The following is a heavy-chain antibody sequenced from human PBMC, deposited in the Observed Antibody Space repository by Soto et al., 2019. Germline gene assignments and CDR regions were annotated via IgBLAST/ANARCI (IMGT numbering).Heavy chain of an antibody. CDR1: GGSFSGYY. Sequence: SETLSLTCAVYGGSFSGYYWSWIRQPPGKGLEWIGEINHSGSTNYNPSLKSRVTISVDTSKNQFSLKLSSVTAADTAVYYCARDRRDRTVDYWGQGTLVTVSS. CDR3: ARDRRDRTVDY. CDR2: INHSGST. V-gene: IGHV4-34*01. J-gene: IGHJ4*02.